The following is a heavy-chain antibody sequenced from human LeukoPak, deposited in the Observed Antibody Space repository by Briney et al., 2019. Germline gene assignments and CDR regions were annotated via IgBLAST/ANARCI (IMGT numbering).Heavy chain of an antibody. CDR3: AELGITMIGGV. CDR1: GFTFSSYE. D-gene: IGHD3-10*02. V-gene: IGHV3-48*03. CDR2: ISSSGSTI. Sequence: PGGSLRLSCAASGFTFSSYERNWVRQAPGKGLEWVSYISSSGSTIYYADSVKGRFTISRDNAKNSLYLQMNSLRAEDTAVYDCAELGITMIGGVWGKGTTVTISS. J-gene: IGHJ6*04.